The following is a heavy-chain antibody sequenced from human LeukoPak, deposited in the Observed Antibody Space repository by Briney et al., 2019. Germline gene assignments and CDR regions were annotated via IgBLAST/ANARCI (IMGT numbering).Heavy chain of an antibody. Sequence: PGGSLRLSCAASGFTFSSYSMNWVRQAPGKGLEWVSYISSSSNTIYYADSLKGRFTISRDNARNSLYLQTNSLRAEDTAVYYCARDRLHYDSPNWFDPWGQGTLVTVSS. V-gene: IGHV3-48*01. D-gene: IGHD3-3*01. CDR3: ARDRLHYDSPNWFDP. CDR1: GFTFSSYS. CDR2: ISSSSNTI. J-gene: IGHJ5*02.